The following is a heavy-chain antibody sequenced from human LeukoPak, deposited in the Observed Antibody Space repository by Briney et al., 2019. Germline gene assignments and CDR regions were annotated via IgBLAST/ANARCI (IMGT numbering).Heavy chain of an antibody. V-gene: IGHV4-39*07. D-gene: IGHD7-27*01. CDR2: IYHSGST. J-gene: IGHJ6*02. Sequence: SETLSLTCTVSGGSISSGSNFWSWIRQPPGKGLEWIGSIYHSGSTYYNPSLKSRVTISVDTSKNQFSLKLSSVTAADTAVYYCARDSGALDVWGQGTTVTVSS. CDR3: ARDSGALDV. CDR1: GGSISSGSNF.